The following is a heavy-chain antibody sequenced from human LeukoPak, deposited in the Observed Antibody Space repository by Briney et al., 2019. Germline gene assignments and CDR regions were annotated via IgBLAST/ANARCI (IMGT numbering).Heavy chain of an antibody. J-gene: IGHJ4*02. CDR1: GGSFSGYY. Sequence: SETLSLTCAVYGGSFSGYYWSWIRQPPGKGPEWIGGINHSGSTNYNPSLKSRVTISVDTSKNQFSLKLSSVTAADTAVYYCARGRRITMIVVVINGPHTSPFDYWGQGTLVTVSS. CDR3: ARGRRITMIVVVINGPHTSPFDY. CDR2: INHSGST. D-gene: IGHD3-22*01. V-gene: IGHV4-34*01.